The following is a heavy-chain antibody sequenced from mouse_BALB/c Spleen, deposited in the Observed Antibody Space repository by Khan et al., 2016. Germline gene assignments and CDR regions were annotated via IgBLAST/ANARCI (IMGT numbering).Heavy chain of an antibody. D-gene: IGHD1-1*01. V-gene: IGHV2-6-7*01. CDR1: GFSLTGYG. Sequence: QVQLKQSGPGLVAPSQSLSITCTVSGFSLTGYGVNWVRQPPGKGLEWLGMIWGDGSTDYNSALKSRLSISKDNSKSQVFLKMNSLQTDDTARYXWAGDGSRYPGDFEVWGAGTTGTVSS. J-gene: IGHJ1*01. CDR3: AGDGSRYPGDFEV. CDR2: IWGDGST.